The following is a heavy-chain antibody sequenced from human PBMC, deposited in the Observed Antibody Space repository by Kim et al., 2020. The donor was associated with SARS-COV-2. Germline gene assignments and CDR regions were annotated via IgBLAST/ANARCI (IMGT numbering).Heavy chain of an antibody. D-gene: IGHD1-26*01. V-gene: IGHV3-23*01. CDR1: GFTFSSYA. CDR2: IGSSGRV. J-gene: IGHJ1*01. Sequence: GGSLRLSCSVSGFTFSSYAMSWVRQAPGKGLEWVSAIGSSGRVNYADSVKGRFTISRDNSKNTLYLQMNSLRVEDTAMYYCAKVRGASQWAYWCQGNRGT. CDR3: AKVRGASQWAY.